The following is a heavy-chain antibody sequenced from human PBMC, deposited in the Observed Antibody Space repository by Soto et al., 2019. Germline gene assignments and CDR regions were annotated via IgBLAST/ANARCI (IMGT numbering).Heavy chain of an antibody. D-gene: IGHD3-3*01. CDR1: GYTFTSYG. CDR2: ISAYNGNT. V-gene: IGHV1-18*04. Sequence: GASVKVSCKASGYTFTSYGISWARQAPGQGLEWMGWISAYNGNTNYAQKLQGRVTMTTDTSTSTAYMELRSLRSDDTAVYYCARDTIFGVVTPKDYYYGMDVWGQATTATVSS. J-gene: IGHJ6*02. CDR3: ARDTIFGVVTPKDYYYGMDV.